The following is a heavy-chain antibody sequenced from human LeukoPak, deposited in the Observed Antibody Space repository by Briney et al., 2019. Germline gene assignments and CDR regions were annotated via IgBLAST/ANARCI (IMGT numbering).Heavy chain of an antibody. V-gene: IGHV3-66*01. CDR1: GFTFDDYA. CDR3: ARGGFSWYFFDY. Sequence: GGALRLSCAASGFTFDDYAMSWVRQAPGKGLEWVSIIYSGGSTYYADSVKGRFTISRDNSKNTLYLQMNSLRAEDTAVYYCARGGFSWYFFDYWGQGTLVTVSS. CDR2: IYSGGST. J-gene: IGHJ4*02. D-gene: IGHD6-13*01.